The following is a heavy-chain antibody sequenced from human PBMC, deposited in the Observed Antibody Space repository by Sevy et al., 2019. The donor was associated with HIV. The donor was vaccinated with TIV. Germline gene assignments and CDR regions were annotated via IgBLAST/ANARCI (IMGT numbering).Heavy chain of an antibody. CDR3: ARGPLRYCSSSSCYEGDYYYYGMDV. CDR1: GFTFSNYG. J-gene: IGHJ6*02. D-gene: IGHD2-2*01. CDR2: IRYDGNNK. Sequence: GGSLRLSCAASGFTFSNYGIHWVRQAPGKGLEWVAVIRYDGNNKEYTDSVKGRFTISRENSKNTLYLQVNSLRAEDTAVYYCARGPLRYCSSSSCYEGDYYYYGMDVWGQGTTVTVSS. V-gene: IGHV3-33*01.